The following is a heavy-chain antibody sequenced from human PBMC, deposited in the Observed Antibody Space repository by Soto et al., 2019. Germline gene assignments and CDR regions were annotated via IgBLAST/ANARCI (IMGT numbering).Heavy chain of an antibody. D-gene: IGHD3-3*01. CDR3: AKAPVLRFLQWFIDY. CDR2: ISGSGGST. J-gene: IGHJ4*02. CDR1: GFTFSSYA. V-gene: IGHV3-23*01. Sequence: GGSLRLACAASGFTFSSYAMSWVRQAPGKGLEWVSAISGSGGSTYYADSVKGRFTISRDNSKNTLYLQMNSLRAEDTSVYYCAKAPVLRFLQWFIDYWGQGTLVTVSS.